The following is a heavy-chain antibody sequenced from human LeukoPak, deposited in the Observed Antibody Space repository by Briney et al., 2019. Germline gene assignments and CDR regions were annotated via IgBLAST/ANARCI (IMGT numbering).Heavy chain of an antibody. CDR2: IYWDDDK. CDR3: AHLRDGYTLRTLIPFDI. D-gene: IGHD5-24*01. J-gene: IGHJ3*02. V-gene: IGHV2-5*02. CDR1: GFSLSTPGVG. Sequence: SGPTLVNPTQTLTLICTFSGFSLSTPGVGVSWIRQPPGKALEWLSVIYWDDDKNFSPSLRSRLTITKDTSKNQVVLRMTNMDPVDTGTYYCAHLRDGYTLRTLIPFDIWGQGTMVIVSS.